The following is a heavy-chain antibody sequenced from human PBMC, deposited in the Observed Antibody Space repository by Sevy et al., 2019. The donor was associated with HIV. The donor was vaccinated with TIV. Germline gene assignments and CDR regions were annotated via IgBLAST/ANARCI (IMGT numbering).Heavy chain of an antibody. Sequence: SETLSLTCTVSGGSISISSYYWGWLRQPSGKGLEWIGSFYYSESTYYSPSLKSRVTISVDTSKNQFSLKLSSVTAADTAVYYCARAFRAVAGSYYFDYWGQGTLVTVSS. CDR3: ARAFRAVAGSYYFDY. J-gene: IGHJ4*02. CDR1: GGSISISSYY. D-gene: IGHD6-19*01. CDR2: FYYSEST. V-gene: IGHV4-39*01.